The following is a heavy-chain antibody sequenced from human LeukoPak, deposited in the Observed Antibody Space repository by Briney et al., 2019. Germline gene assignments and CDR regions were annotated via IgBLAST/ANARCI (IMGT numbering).Heavy chain of an antibody. D-gene: IGHD4-17*01. CDR1: GGSISSSSYY. J-gene: IGHJ4*02. V-gene: IGHV4-39*01. Sequence: SETLSLTCTVSGGSISSSSYYWGWIRQPPGKGLERIGSIYYSGSTYYNPSLKSRVTISVDTSKNQFSLKLSSVTAADTAVYCCARHDYGDLNPDYWGQGTLVTVSS. CDR3: ARHDYGDLNPDY. CDR2: IYYSGST.